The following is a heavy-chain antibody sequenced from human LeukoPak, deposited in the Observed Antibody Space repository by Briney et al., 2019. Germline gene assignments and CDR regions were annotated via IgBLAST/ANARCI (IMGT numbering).Heavy chain of an antibody. V-gene: IGHV1-2*02. D-gene: IGHD3-9*01. CDR2: INPNSGGT. CDR3: ARDHDDILTGYYMADY. J-gene: IGHJ4*02. Sequence: ASVKVSCKASGYTFTGYYMRWVRQAPGQGLEWMGWINPNSGGTNYAQKFQGRVTMTRDTSISTAYMELSRLRSDDTAVYYCARDHDDILTGYYMADYWGQGTLVTVSS. CDR1: GYTFTGYY.